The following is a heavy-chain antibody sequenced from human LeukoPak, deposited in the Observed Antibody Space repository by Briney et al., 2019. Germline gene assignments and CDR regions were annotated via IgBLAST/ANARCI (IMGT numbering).Heavy chain of an antibody. J-gene: IGHJ4*02. CDR2: ISSSSSTI. Sequence: PGGSLRLSCAASGFTFSSYSMNWVRQAPGKGLEWVSYISSSSSTIYYADSVKGRFTISRDNAKNSLYLQMNSLRAEDTAVYYCARDRAPRTYYGFNDYWGQGTLVTVSS. V-gene: IGHV3-48*01. CDR3: ARDRAPRTYYGFNDY. D-gene: IGHD3-10*01. CDR1: GFTFSSYS.